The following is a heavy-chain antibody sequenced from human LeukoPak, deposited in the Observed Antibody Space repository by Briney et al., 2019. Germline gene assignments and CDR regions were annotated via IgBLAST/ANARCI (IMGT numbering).Heavy chain of an antibody. V-gene: IGHV1-2*02. D-gene: IGHD6-19*01. CDR2: INPNSGDT. Sequence: ASVKVSCKXSGYSFTGQDTHWVRQAPGQGLEWMGWINPNSGDTNYAQKFQGRVTMTRDTTISTAYMELNRLTSDDTAVYYCASYPRYSSTPPFDYWGQGTPVTVSS. CDR3: ASYPRYSSTPPFDY. CDR1: GYSFTGQD. J-gene: IGHJ4*02.